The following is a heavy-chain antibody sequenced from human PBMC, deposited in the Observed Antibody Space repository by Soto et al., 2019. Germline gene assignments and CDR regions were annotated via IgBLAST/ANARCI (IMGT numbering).Heavy chain of an antibody. J-gene: IGHJ4*02. D-gene: IGHD1-1*01. CDR3: AKVYAPNWNDVKYFDY. V-gene: IGHV3-30*18. CDR2: ISYDGSNK. CDR1: GFTFSSYG. Sequence: PGGSLRLSCAASGFTFSSYGMHWVRQAPGKGLEWVAVISYDGSNKYYADSVKGRFTISRDNSKNTLYLQMNSLRAEDTAVYYCAKVYAPNWNDVKYFDYWGQGTLVTVSS.